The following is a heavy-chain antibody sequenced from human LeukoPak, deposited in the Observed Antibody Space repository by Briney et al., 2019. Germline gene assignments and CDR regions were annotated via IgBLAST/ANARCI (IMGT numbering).Heavy chain of an antibody. D-gene: IGHD6-13*01. Sequence: GGSLRLSCAASGFTFNNYAMNWVRQATEEGLQWVSGIGAGGTYTNYADSVKGRFTISRDNAKNSLYLQMNSLRAEDTAVYYCARDEAAAGFDYWGQGTLVTVSS. CDR3: ARDEAAAGFDY. CDR1: GFTFNNYA. V-gene: IGHV3-21*04. CDR2: IGAGGTYT. J-gene: IGHJ4*02.